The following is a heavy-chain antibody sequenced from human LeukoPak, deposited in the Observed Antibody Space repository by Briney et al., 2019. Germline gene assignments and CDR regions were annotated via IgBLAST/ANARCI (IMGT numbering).Heavy chain of an antibody. Sequence: SGGSLRLSCAASGFTFSSYGMSWVRQAPGKGLEWVSGISGSGGSTYYADSVKSRFTISRDNSKNTLYLQMNSLRAEDTAVYYCAKAVSCSSTSCYRSYGMDVWGQGTTVTVSS. V-gene: IGHV3-23*01. J-gene: IGHJ6*02. CDR3: AKAVSCSSTSCYRSYGMDV. CDR2: ISGSGGST. CDR1: GFTFSSYG. D-gene: IGHD2-2*02.